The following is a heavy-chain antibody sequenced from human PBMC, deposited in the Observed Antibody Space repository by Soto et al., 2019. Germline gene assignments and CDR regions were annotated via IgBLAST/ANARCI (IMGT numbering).Heavy chain of an antibody. Sequence: EVQVVESGGGLVQPGGSLRLSCAASGFSVTNNYMNWVRQAPGKGLEWVSIIDIGGNTYYADSVKDRFTISRDNARNTLYLHMDSLRAEDTAVYYCARGRGSTGYLGREHYFAYWCQGTLVTVSP. CDR3: ARGRGSTGYLGREHYFAY. CDR1: GFSVTNNY. D-gene: IGHD2-2*01. V-gene: IGHV3-66*01. CDR2: IDIGGNT. J-gene: IGHJ4*02.